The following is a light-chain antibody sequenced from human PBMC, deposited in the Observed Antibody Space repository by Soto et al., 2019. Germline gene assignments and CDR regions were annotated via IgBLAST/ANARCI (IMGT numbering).Light chain of an antibody. CDR1: QSMSSY. J-gene: IGKJ1*01. CDR2: AAS. CDR3: QQSYSNRKT. V-gene: IGKV1-39*01. Sequence: DIQMTQSPSSLSASVGDRVTITCRASQSMSSYLNWYQQKPGKAPKLLVYAASSLQSGVQSRFSGSGSGTDLTLTISSRQPEDFATYYCQQSYSNRKTFGQGTRVEIQ.